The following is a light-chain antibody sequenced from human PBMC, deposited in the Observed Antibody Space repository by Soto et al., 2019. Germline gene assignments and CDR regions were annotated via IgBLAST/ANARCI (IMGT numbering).Light chain of an antibody. CDR3: QQRSNWPYT. Sequence: EIVLTQSPATLSLSPGERATLSCRASQSASSYLAWYQQKPGQAPRLLIYDASNRATGIPAGFSGSGSGTDFTLTISSLEPEDFAVYYCQQRSNWPYTFGQGTKLEIK. CDR2: DAS. CDR1: QSASSY. V-gene: IGKV3-11*01. J-gene: IGKJ2*01.